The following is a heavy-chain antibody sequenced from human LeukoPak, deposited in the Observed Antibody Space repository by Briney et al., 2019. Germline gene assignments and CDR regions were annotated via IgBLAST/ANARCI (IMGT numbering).Heavy chain of an antibody. Sequence: SETLSLTCAVYGGSFSGDYWSWIRQTPGKGLEWIGEISHSESTNYNPSLKSRVTISVDTSKNQFSLKLSSVTAADTAVYYCARARWLLRFDYWGQGTLVTVSS. CDR3: ARARWLLRFDY. D-gene: IGHD5-12*01. J-gene: IGHJ4*02. CDR2: ISHSEST. CDR1: GGSFSGDY. V-gene: IGHV4-34*01.